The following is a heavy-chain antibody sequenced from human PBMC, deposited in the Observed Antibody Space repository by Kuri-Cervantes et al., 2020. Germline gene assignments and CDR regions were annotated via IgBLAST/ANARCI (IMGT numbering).Heavy chain of an antibody. D-gene: IGHD5-24*01. V-gene: IGHV3-23*01. J-gene: IGHJ4*02. CDR3: ARDGGWLQSQYYFDY. CDR2: ISGSGGST. Sequence: GESLKISCAASGFTFSSYAMSWVRQAPGKGLEWVSAISGSGGSTYYADSVKGRFTISRDNSKNTLYLQMNSLRAEDTAVYYCARDGGWLQSQYYFDYWGQGTLVTVSS. CDR1: GFTFSSYA.